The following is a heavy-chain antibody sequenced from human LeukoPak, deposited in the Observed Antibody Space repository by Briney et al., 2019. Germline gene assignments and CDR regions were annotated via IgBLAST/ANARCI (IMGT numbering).Heavy chain of an antibody. CDR1: GFNFSDHY. V-gene: IGHV3-11*01. CDR2: ISGSGATL. Sequence: GGSLRLSCAASGFNFSDHYMSLVRQTPGRPLEWVSYISGSGATLHHADSVKGRFTISRDNAKNSLSLQMNSLRAEDTALYYCARALYGSSGYYDYWGQGILVTVSS. J-gene: IGHJ4*02. D-gene: IGHD3-22*01. CDR3: ARALYGSSGYYDY.